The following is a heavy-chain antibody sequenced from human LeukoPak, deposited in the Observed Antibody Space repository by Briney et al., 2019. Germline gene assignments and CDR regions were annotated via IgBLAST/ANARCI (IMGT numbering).Heavy chain of an antibody. CDR3: ARGSGFWSGDYFDY. CDR2: IYYSGST. CDR1: GGSISSYY. D-gene: IGHD3-3*01. J-gene: IGHJ4*02. V-gene: IGHV4-59*01. Sequence: SETLSLTCTVSGGSISSYYWSWIRQPPGKGLEWIGYIYYSGSTNYNPSLKSRVTISVDTSKNQFSLKLSSVTAADTAVYYCARGSGFWSGDYFDYWGQGTLVTVSS.